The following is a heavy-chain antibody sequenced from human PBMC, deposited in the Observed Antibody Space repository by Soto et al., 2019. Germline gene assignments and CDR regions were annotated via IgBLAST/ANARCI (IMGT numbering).Heavy chain of an antibody. J-gene: IGHJ3*02. CDR3: ARGGYCSGGSCYSTTPHHDAFDI. CDR1: GFTFSSYA. D-gene: IGHD2-15*01. CDR2: ISSNGGST. V-gene: IGHV3-64*01. Sequence: GGSLRLSCAASGFTFSSYAMHWVRQAPGKGLEYVSAISSNGGSTYYANSVKGRFTISRDNSKNTLYLQMGSLRAEDMAVYYCARGGYCSGGSCYSTTPHHDAFDIWGQGTMVTVSS.